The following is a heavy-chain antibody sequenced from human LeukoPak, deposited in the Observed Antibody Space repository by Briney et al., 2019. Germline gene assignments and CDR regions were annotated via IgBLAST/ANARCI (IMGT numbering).Heavy chain of an antibody. CDR3: ARDLYGDYSFDY. CDR1: GFTFTTYT. CDR2: ISTSSSSI. Sequence: GGSLRLSCAASGFTFTTYTMNWVRQAPGEGLEWVSSISTSSSSIYYADSVKGRFTISRDNAKNSLFLQINSLRAEDTAVYYCARDLYGDYSFDYWGQGTLVTVSS. J-gene: IGHJ4*02. V-gene: IGHV3-21*01. D-gene: IGHD4-17*01.